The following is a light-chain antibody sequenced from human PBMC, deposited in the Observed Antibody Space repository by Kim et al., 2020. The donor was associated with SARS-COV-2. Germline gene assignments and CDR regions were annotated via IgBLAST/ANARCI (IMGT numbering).Light chain of an antibody. Sequence: DIQMTQSPSSLSASVGDRVTITCRASQSMSSYLNWHQRKPGKAPKLLIYAASSLQSGVPSRFSGSGSGTDFTLTISSLQPEDFATYYCQQSYSTPYTFGQGTKLEI. J-gene: IGKJ2*01. CDR1: QSMSSY. CDR3: QQSYSTPYT. CDR2: AAS. V-gene: IGKV1-39*01.